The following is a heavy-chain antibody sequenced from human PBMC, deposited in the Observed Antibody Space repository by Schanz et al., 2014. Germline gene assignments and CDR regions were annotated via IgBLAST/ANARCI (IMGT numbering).Heavy chain of an antibody. Sequence: QVQLIQSGAEVKKPGASVKVSCTASGYTFTSYDINWVRQAPGQGLEWLGMINPSVRGTHFAREFQGRVTVTSDTSTSTVYMELSGLRSEDTAVYYCATMWGYCTATACQILEVLDVWGQGTMVTVSS. V-gene: IGHV1-46*01. CDR3: ATMWGYCTATACQILEVLDV. D-gene: IGHD2-8*02. CDR1: GYTFTSYD. CDR2: INPSVRGT. J-gene: IGHJ3*01.